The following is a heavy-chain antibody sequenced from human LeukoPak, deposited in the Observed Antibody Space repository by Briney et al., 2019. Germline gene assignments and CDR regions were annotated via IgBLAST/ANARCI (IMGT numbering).Heavy chain of an antibody. D-gene: IGHD6-13*01. CDR1: GFGFTFSNHA. CDR3: ARAKLQYSSSWTD. Sequence: GGSLRLSCAASGFGFTFSNHAMSRLRQAPGKGLEWVSYISSSGSTIYYAASVKGRFTISRDNAKNSLYLQMNSLRAEDTAVYYCARAKLQYSSSWTDWGQGTLVTVSS. V-gene: IGHV3-11*01. CDR2: ISSSGSTI. J-gene: IGHJ4*02.